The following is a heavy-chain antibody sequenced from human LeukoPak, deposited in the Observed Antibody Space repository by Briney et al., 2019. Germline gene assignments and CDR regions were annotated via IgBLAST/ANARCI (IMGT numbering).Heavy chain of an antibody. J-gene: IGHJ4*02. Sequence: GGSLRLSCAASGFTFDDYTMHWVRQAPGKGLGWVSLISWDGGSTYYADSVKGRFTISRDNSKNSLYLQMNSLRTEDTALYYCAKDSDDSSGYRPGYFDYWGQGTLVTVSS. D-gene: IGHD3-22*01. CDR2: ISWDGGST. V-gene: IGHV3-43*01. CDR1: GFTFDDYT. CDR3: AKDSDDSSGYRPGYFDY.